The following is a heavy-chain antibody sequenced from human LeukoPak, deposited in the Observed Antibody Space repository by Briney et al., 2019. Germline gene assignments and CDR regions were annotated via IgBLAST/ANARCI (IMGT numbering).Heavy chain of an antibody. V-gene: IGHV4-39*07. D-gene: IGHD6-13*01. CDR2: INYSGST. CDR3: ARDGSPYSSSWYNWFDP. Sequence: SETLSLTCTVSGGSISSTNYYWGWIRQPPGKGLEYIGSINYSGSTYYNSSLKSRVTISVDTSKNQFSLKLSSVTAADTAVYYCARDGSPYSSSWYNWFDPWGQGTLVTVSS. CDR1: GGSISSTNYY. J-gene: IGHJ5*02.